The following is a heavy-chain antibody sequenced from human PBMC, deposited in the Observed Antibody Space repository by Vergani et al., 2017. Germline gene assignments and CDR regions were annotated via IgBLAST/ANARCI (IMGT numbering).Heavy chain of an antibody. V-gene: IGHV1-46*01. CDR3: AGEGVAYCSSTSCYTHWFDP. J-gene: IGHJ5*02. Sequence: QVQVVQSGAEVKKSGASVKVSCKTSGYTFSNYYMHWVRQAPGQGLEWMGIINPSGGHTNYAQKFQGRVTITADESTSTAYMELSSLRSEDTAVYYCAGEGVAYCSSTSCYTHWFDPWGQGTLVTVSS. D-gene: IGHD2-2*02. CDR2: INPSGGHT. CDR1: GYTFSNYY.